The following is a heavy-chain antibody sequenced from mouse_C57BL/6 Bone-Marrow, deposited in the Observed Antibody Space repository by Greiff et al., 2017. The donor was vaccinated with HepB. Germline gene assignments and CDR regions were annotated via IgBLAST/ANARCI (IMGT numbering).Heavy chain of an antibody. J-gene: IGHJ2*01. CDR3: ARRYVSSYYDY. CDR1: GYTFTSYW. D-gene: IGHD1-1*01. Sequence: QVQLQQPGAELVRPGSSVKLSCKASGYTFTSYWMDWVKQRPGQGLEWIGNIYPSDSETHYNQKFKDKATLTVDKSSSTAYMQLSSLTSEDSAVYYCARRYVSSYYDYWGQGTTLTVSS. CDR2: IYPSDSET. V-gene: IGHV1-61*01.